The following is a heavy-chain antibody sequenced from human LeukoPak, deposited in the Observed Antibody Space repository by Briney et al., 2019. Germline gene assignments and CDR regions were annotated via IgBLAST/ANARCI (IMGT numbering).Heavy chain of an antibody. J-gene: IGHJ6*03. CDR2: IYYSGST. Sequence: SETLSLTCAVYGGSFSGYYWSWIRQPPGKGLEWIGYIYYSGSTNYNPSLKSRVTISVDTSKNQFSLKLSSVTAADTAVYYCAREERARHYYYMDVWGKGTTVTISS. CDR3: AREERARHYYYMDV. CDR1: GGSFSGYY. V-gene: IGHV4-59*01.